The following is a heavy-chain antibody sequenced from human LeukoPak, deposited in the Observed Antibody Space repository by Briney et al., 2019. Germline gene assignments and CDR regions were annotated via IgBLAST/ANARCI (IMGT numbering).Heavy chain of an antibody. J-gene: IGHJ4*02. CDR3: ARLHSASGPFDY. D-gene: IGHD3-10*01. CDR2: IYYSGST. V-gene: IGHV4-39*01. Sequence: SGTLSLTCTVSGGSITTTTYFWGWIRQPPGTGLEWIVTIYYSGSTYYNASLRGRVTISVDTSNNQFSLKLSSVTAADTAVYCCARLHSASGPFDYWGQGTLGTVSS. CDR1: GGSITTTTYF.